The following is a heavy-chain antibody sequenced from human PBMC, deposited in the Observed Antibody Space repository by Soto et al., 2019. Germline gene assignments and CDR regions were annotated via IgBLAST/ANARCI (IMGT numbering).Heavy chain of an antibody. CDR3: SKRSGDFSSGYYPFDY. D-gene: IGHD3-3*01. CDR2: ISGSAGT. J-gene: IGHJ4*02. V-gene: IGHV3-23*01. Sequence: EVQLLESGGGLVQPGGSLRLSCAASGFTFSSYAMSWVRQAPGTGLEWVSSISGSAGTYYADSVKGRSTISRDNSKNTLYLQINSLRAEDTAVYYCSKRSGDFSSGYYPFDYWGQGTLVTVSS. CDR1: GFTFSSYA.